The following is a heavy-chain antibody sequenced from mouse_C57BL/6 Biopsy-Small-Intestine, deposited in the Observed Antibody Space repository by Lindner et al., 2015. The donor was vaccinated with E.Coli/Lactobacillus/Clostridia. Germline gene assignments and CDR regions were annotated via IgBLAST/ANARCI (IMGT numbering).Heavy chain of an antibody. CDR3: TTPITTVVATPFAY. CDR1: GYTLTSHW. V-gene: IGHV1-56*01. D-gene: IGHD1-1*01. Sequence: VQLQESGPELVRPGASVKISCKAPGYTLTSHWMQWVRQRPGQGLEWIGEIFPGSGSTYYNEKFKGKATLTVDTSSSTAYMQPSSLTSEDSAVYYCTTPITTVVATPFAYWGQGTLVTVSA. CDR2: IFPGSGST. J-gene: IGHJ3*01.